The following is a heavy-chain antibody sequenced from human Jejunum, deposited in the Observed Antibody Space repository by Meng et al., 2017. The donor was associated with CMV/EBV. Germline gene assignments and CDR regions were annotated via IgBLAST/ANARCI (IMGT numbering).Heavy chain of an antibody. D-gene: IGHD3-16*02. Sequence: CAASGFTFSTFAMGWVRQAPGKGLEWVAFIRDDGGNRYYADSVKGRFTISRDNSKNTLYLQMNSLRAEDTAVYYCAKDTPGRYLDYWGQGTLVTVSS. V-gene: IGHV3-30*02. CDR1: GFTFSTFA. CDR2: IRDDGGNR. J-gene: IGHJ4*02. CDR3: AKDTPGRYLDY.